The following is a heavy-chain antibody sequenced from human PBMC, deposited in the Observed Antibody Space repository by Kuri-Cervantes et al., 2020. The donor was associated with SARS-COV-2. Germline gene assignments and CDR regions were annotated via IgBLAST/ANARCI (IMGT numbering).Heavy chain of an antibody. D-gene: IGHD3-3*01. J-gene: IGHJ4*02. Sequence: ASVKVSCKASGYTFTDYYINWVRLAPGQGLEWMGWINPNSGGTDYAQRYQGWVTMTRDTSTRTASMELNRLTSDDTAVYFCARGGKHNHILRFLESFHFDSWGQGTLVTVSS. CDR1: GYTFTDYY. CDR3: ARGGKHNHILRFLESFHFDS. V-gene: IGHV1-2*04. CDR2: INPNSGGT.